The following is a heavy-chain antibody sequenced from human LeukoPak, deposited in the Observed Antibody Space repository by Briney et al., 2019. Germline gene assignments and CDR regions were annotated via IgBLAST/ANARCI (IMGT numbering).Heavy chain of an antibody. CDR1: GYSFTSYW. Sequence: GESLRISCKGSGYSFTSYWISWVRQMPGKGLEWMGRIDPSDSYTNYSPSLQGHVTISADKSISTAYLQWSSLKASDTAMYYCATGYCSSTSCYAGNYYGMDVWGKGTTVTVSS. V-gene: IGHV5-10-1*01. CDR3: ATGYCSSTSCYAGNYYGMDV. J-gene: IGHJ6*04. D-gene: IGHD2-2*01. CDR2: IDPSDSYT.